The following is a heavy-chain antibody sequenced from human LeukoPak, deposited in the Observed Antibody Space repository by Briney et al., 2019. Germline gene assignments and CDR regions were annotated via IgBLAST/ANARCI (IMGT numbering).Heavy chain of an antibody. CDR1: GFSFSTYA. V-gene: IGHV3-23*01. CDR3: ARGGIYGVKIDY. J-gene: IGHJ4*02. Sequence: GGSLRLSCAASGFSFSTYAMSWVRQAPGKGLEWVSAISGSASGVTTYYADSVKGRFTISRDNSRNTLYLQMTNLRADDTALYYCARGGIYGVKIDYWGQGTLVTVSS. D-gene: IGHD3-10*01. CDR2: ISGSASGVTT.